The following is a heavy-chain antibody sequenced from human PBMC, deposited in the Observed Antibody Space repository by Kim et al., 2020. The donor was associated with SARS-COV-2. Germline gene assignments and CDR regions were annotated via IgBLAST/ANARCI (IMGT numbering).Heavy chain of an antibody. CDR1: GFTFSSYW. D-gene: IGHD6-13*01. CDR3: ARDDSWWGLSIAAAGLFDY. CDR2: IKQDGSEK. V-gene: IGHV3-7*01. J-gene: IGHJ4*02. Sequence: GGSLRLSCAASGFTFSSYWMSWVRQAPGKGLEWVANIKQDGSEKYYVDSVKGRFTISRDNAKNSLYLQMNSLRAEDTAVYYCARDDSWWGLSIAAAGLFDYWGQGTLVTVSS.